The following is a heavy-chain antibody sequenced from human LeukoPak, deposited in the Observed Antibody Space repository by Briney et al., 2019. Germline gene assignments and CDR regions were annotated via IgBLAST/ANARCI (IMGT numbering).Heavy chain of an antibody. V-gene: IGHV4-30-4*08. CDR2: IYYGGST. Sequence: PSQTLSLTCTVSGGSISSGDYYWSWIRQPPGKGLEWIGYIYYGGSTYYNPSLKSRVTISVDTSKNQFSLKLSSVTAADTAVYYCARDTPYYDILTGRRNMDVWGKGTTVTVSS. D-gene: IGHD3-9*01. CDR3: ARDTPYYDILTGRRNMDV. J-gene: IGHJ6*03. CDR1: GGSISSGDYY.